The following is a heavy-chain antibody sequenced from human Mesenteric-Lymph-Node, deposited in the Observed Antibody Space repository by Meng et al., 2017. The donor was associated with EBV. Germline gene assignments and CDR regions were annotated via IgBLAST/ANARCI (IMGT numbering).Heavy chain of an antibody. Sequence: GAAVRLCGKLSLSCSSAEFTIWVQQAPGQGLAWRGGLRPSNGATRSGQSVTDRVSLTTEISATTAYMKLRRLRSKDTAVYFCASVYSLSGVTFAYFDFWGQGTLVTVSS. V-gene: IGHV1-18*01. CDR2: LRPSNGAT. CDR3: ASVYSLSGVTFAYFDF. D-gene: IGHD3-16*01. J-gene: IGHJ4*02. CDR1: LSCSSAEF.